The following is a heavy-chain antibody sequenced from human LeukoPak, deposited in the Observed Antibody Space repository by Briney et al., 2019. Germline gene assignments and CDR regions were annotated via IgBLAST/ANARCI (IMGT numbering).Heavy chain of an antibody. CDR3: AKSVYPTTNWFDP. CDR2: ISGSGGST. CDR1: GFTFSTYG. J-gene: IGHJ5*02. D-gene: IGHD5/OR15-5a*01. V-gene: IGHV3-23*01. Sequence: GGSLRLSCVASGFTFSTYGMSWVRQAPGKGLEWVSAISGSGGSTYYADSVKGRFTISRDNSKNTLYLQMNSLRAEDTAVYYCAKSVYPTTNWFDPWGQGTLVTVSS.